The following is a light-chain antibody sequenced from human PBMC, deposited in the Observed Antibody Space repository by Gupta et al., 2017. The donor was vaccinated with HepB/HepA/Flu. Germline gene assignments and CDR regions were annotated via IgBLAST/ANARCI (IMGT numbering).Light chain of an antibody. CDR1: QVINNW. Sequence: DIQMTQSPSAVSASIGDTVTITCRASQVINNWLAWYQQRPGKPPRLLIYGASTLQNGVPSRFSGNGSGTEFILTIRNRQPEDFASYFCQQANSFPRLTFGHGTRLEIK. CDR2: GAS. J-gene: IGKJ5*01. CDR3: QQANSFPRLT. V-gene: IGKV1-12*01.